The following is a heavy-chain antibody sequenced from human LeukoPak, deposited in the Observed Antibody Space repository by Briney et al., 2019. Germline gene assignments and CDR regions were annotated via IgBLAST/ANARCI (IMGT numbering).Heavy chain of an antibody. J-gene: IGHJ4*02. Sequence: PGRSLRLSCAASGFTFSSYAMHWVRQAPGKGLEWVAVISYDGSNKYYADSVKGRFTISRDNAKNMLYLQMNSLRAEDTAVYYCLRTGGNCWPWGQGTLVTVSS. D-gene: IGHD4-23*01. V-gene: IGHV3-30-3*01. CDR3: LRTGGNCWP. CDR1: GFTFSSYA. CDR2: ISYDGSNK.